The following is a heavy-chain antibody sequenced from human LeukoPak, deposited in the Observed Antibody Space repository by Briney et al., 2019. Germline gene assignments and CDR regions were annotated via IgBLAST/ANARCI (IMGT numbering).Heavy chain of an antibody. CDR1: GGSFSGYY. J-gene: IGHJ6*03. CDR3: ARLPYYYMDV. Sequence: PSETLSLTCAVYGGSFSGYYWSWIRQPPGKGLEWIGEINRSGSTNYNPSLKSRVTISVDTSKNQFSLKLSSVTAADTAVYYCARLPYYYMDVWGKGTTVTISS. CDR2: INRSGST. V-gene: IGHV4-34*01.